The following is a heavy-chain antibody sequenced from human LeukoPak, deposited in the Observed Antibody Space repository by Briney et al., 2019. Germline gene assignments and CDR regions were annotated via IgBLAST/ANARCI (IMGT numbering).Heavy chain of an antibody. D-gene: IGHD6-19*01. CDR1: GGSISSYY. J-gene: IGHJ3*02. Sequence: SETLSLTCTVSGGSISSYYWSWIRQPPGKGLEWNGYIYYSGSTNYNPSLKSRVTISVDTSKNQFSLKLSSVTAADTAVYYCARHGKEDLFGTWLVQFDIWGQGTMVTVSS. CDR2: IYYSGST. CDR3: ARHGKEDLFGTWLVQFDI. V-gene: IGHV4-59*08.